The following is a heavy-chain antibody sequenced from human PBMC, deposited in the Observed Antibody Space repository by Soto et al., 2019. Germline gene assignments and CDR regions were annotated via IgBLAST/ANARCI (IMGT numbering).Heavy chain of an antibody. J-gene: IGHJ6*02. CDR2: TRSNGEHT. CDR3: SKDSKRVSVSAAPGDGMDV. Sequence: VGSLRLSCAGSGFMFSSFAMTWVRQAPGKGLEWVSTTRSNGEHTYYADSVKGRFTVSRDNSKNTLFLEMSSLRAEDTAIYYCSKDSKRVSVSAAPGDGMDVWGPGTPVTVSS. V-gene: IGHV3-23*01. D-gene: IGHD2-2*01. CDR1: GFMFSSFA.